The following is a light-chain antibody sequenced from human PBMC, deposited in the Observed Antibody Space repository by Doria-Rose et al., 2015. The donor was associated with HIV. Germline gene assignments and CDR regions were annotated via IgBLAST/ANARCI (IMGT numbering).Light chain of an antibody. Sequence: CTGTSSDIGGHNYVSWYQHHPGKAPKLIIYEVSNRPSGVSHRFSGSKSGNTASLTISGLQAEDEADYYCSSYATSGTLIVFGTGTKVTVL. CDR1: SSDIGGHNY. CDR2: EVS. CDR3: SSYATSGTLIV. V-gene: IGLV2-14*01. J-gene: IGLJ1*01.